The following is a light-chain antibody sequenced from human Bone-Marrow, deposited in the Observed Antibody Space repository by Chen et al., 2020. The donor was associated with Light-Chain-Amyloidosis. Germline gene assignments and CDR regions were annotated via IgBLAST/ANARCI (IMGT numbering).Light chain of an antibody. CDR1: ESISFY. J-gene: IGKJ5*01. V-gene: IGKV3-11*01. CDR3: QQRSSWPT. Sequence: EIVLTQSPATVSLSPGDTATLSRRASESISFYLTWYQQKPGQAPRLLIYDASHRATGIPARFSGSGSGTDFTLTITNLEPDDFAVYYCQQRSSWPTFGQGTRLEI. CDR2: DAS.